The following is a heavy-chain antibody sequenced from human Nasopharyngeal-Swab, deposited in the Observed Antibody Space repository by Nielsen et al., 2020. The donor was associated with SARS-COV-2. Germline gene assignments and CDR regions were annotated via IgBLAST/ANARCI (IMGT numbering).Heavy chain of an antibody. CDR3: AGTFGEGHDYYYYGMDV. CDR1: GFIFHSFA. Sequence: GESLKISCAASGFIFHSFAMHWVRQAPGKGLEWVAVISYDGSNKYYADSVKGRFTISRDNSKNTLYLQMNSLRAEDTAVYYCAGTFGEGHDYYYYGMDVWGQGTTVTVSS. CDR2: ISYDGSNK. D-gene: IGHD3-10*01. J-gene: IGHJ6*02. V-gene: IGHV3-30*04.